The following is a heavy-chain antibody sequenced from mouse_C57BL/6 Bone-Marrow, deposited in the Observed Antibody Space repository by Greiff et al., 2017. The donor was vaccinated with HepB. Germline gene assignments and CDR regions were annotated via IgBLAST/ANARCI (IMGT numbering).Heavy chain of an antibody. CDR1: GYTFTEYT. D-gene: IGHD3-3*01. V-gene: IGHV1-62-2*01. J-gene: IGHJ2*01. Sequence: QVQLQQSGTELVKPGASVKLSCKASGYTFTEYTIHWVKQRSGQGLEWIGWFYPGGGSIKYNEKFKDKATLTADKSSSTVYMELSRLTSEDAAVYFCARNEDETGTLDYWGQGTTLTVSS. CDR3: ARNEDETGTLDY. CDR2: FYPGGGSI.